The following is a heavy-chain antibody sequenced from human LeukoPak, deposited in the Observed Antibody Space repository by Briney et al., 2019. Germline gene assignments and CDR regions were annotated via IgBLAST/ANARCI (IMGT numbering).Heavy chain of an antibody. Sequence: GGSLRLSCVTSGFTFFNYAMTWVRQAPGKGLEWVSSISSSGVGTHYADSVKGRFTISRDNSKNTLYLQMNSLRAEDTAVYYCARMTWGTYDYFDYWGQGTLVTVSS. J-gene: IGHJ4*02. CDR3: ARMTWGTYDYFDY. CDR2: ISSSGVGT. V-gene: IGHV3-23*01. D-gene: IGHD1-14*01. CDR1: GFTFFNYA.